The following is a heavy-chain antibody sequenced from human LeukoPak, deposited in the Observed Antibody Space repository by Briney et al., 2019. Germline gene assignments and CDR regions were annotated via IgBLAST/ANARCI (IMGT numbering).Heavy chain of an antibody. CDR1: GGSISSSSYY. D-gene: IGHD3-9*01. J-gene: IGHJ4*02. CDR2: IYYSGST. Sequence: PSETLSLTCTVSGGSISSSSYYWGWIRQPPGKGLEWVGSIYYSGSTYYNPSLKSRVTISVDTSKNQFSLKLSSVTAADTAVYYCARVPSFEYHDIPPDYWGQGTLVTVSS. V-gene: IGHV4-39*01. CDR3: ARVPSFEYHDIPPDY.